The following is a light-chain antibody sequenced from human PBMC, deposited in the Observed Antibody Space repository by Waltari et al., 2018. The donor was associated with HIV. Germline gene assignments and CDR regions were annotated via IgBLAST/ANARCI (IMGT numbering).Light chain of an antibody. CDR2: EVT. V-gene: IGLV2-14*03. CDR3: ATHTPADTLI. J-gene: IGLJ2*01. CDR1: TSNFGPYHS. Sequence: QSAMTQPASVSGSPGQSVTISCTATTSNFGPYHSVSWYQQNPGNLPNLILYEVTNRPAGVANRFVGSRADNTASLTISGLQAEDEAIYDCATHTPADTLIFGGGTKLTVL.